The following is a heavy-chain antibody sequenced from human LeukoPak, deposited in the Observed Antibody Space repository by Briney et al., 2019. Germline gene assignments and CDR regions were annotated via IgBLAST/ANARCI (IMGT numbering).Heavy chain of an antibody. Sequence: ASVKVSCKASGYTFTDYYMHWVRQATGQGLEWMGWMNPNSGNTGYAQKFQGRVTMTRNTSISTAYMELSSLRSEDTAVYYCGLMGATRRFDPWGQGTLVTVSS. D-gene: IGHD1-26*01. CDR1: GYTFTDYY. CDR3: GLMGATRRFDP. V-gene: IGHV1-8*02. CDR2: MNPNSGNT. J-gene: IGHJ5*02.